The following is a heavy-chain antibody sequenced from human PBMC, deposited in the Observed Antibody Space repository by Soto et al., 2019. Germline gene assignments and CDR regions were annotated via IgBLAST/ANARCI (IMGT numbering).Heavy chain of an antibody. V-gene: IGHV3-74*01. Sequence: EVQLVESGGGLVQPGESLRLSCAASGFTFSNYWMHWVRQAPGKGLVWVSRIDSDGSRITYADFVKGRFTISRDHAKNTVDLLMNSLTAEATAVSYCVRTSLVVAVATREDFWGQGTLVTVS. J-gene: IGHJ4*02. CDR2: IDSDGSRI. CDR3: VRTSLVVAVATREDF. CDR1: GFTFSNYW. D-gene: IGHD2-15*01.